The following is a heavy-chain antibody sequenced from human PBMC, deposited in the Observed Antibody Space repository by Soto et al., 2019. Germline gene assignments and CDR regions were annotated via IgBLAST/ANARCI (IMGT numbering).Heavy chain of an antibody. CDR3: VRDNGGTFDY. Sequence: QVQLVESRGGLVKPGGSLRLSCAASGFTFSDYYMAWIRQAPGKGLEWVSYIGTSGSTNSADSVKGRFTISRDNAKNSLYMQMNSLRAEDAAVYYCVRDNGGTFDYWGQGTLVTVSS. CDR2: IGTSGST. CDR1: GFTFSDYY. D-gene: IGHD2-8*01. V-gene: IGHV3-11*05. J-gene: IGHJ4*02.